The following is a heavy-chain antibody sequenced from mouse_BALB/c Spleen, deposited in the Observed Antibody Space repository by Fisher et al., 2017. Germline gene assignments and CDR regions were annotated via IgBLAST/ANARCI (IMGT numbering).Heavy chain of an antibody. Sequence: KFKGKATLTVDNSSSTAYMELRSLTSEDSAVYYCARGDWDGYAMDYWGQGTSVTVSS. V-gene: IGHV1-26*01. CDR3: ARGDWDGYAMDY. J-gene: IGHJ4*01. D-gene: IGHD4-1*01.